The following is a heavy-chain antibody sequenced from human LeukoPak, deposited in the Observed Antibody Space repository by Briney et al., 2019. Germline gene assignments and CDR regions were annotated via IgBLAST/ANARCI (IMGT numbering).Heavy chain of an antibody. D-gene: IGHD1-26*01. CDR1: GFTVSSNY. V-gene: IGHV3-66*02. CDR3: AREPSGNYWLDY. J-gene: IGHJ4*02. Sequence: GGSLRLSCAASGFTVSSNYMSWVRQAPGKGLEWVSVIYSAGSTYYAGSVMGRFTIARDNSKNTLYLQMNSLRAEDTAVYYCAREPSGNYWLDYWGQGTLLTVSS. CDR2: IYSAGST.